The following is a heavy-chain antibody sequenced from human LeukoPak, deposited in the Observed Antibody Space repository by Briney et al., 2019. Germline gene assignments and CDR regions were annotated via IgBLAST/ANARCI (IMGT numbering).Heavy chain of an antibody. CDR2: ISYDGSNK. J-gene: IGHJ5*02. CDR1: GFTFSSYG. Sequence: GRSLRLSCAASGFTFSSYGMHWVRQAPGKGLEWVAVISYDGSNKYYADSVKGRFTISRDDSKNTLYLQMNSLRAEDTAVYYCARGSMVRGVISDNWFDPWGQGTLVTVSS. CDR3: ARGSMVRGVISDNWFDP. V-gene: IGHV3-30*03. D-gene: IGHD3-10*01.